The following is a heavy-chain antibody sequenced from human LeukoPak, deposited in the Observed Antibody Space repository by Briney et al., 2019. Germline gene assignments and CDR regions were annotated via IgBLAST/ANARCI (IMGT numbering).Heavy chain of an antibody. CDR2: ITSEGISS. V-gene: IGHV3-74*03. Sequence: GGSLRLSCTGSTFALRNYWIHWVRQVPGKGLEWISRITSEGISSSYADSVKGRFTISRDNAQKTVYLQMSSLRAEDTAVYYCARDWSIPSLTGYYIDVWGNGTTVTVSS. CDR1: TFALRNYW. CDR3: ARDWSIPSLTGYYIDV. D-gene: IGHD3-9*01. J-gene: IGHJ6*03.